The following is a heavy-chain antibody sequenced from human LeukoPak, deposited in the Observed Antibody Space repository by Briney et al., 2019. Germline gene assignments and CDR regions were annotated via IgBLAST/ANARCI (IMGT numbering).Heavy chain of an antibody. V-gene: IGHV3-15*01. CDR2: IKSKPDGGTS. Sequence: PGGSLRLSCAASGFTFSNAWMTWVRQAPGKGLEWVGRIKSKPDGGTSDYAAPVKGRFTISRDDSKTTVYLQMNSLKTEDTAVYYCTRDRFRPGELGYWGQGTLVSLST. CDR3: TRDRFRPGELGY. D-gene: IGHD3-10*01. CDR1: GFTFSNAW. J-gene: IGHJ4*02.